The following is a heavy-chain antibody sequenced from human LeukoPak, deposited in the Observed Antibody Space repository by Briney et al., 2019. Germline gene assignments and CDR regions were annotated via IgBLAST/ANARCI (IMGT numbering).Heavy chain of an antibody. CDR3: AREWDGYKNDAFDI. V-gene: IGHV1-69*13. CDR2: IIPIFGTA. CDR1: GGTFSSNA. J-gene: IGHJ3*02. D-gene: IGHD5-24*01. Sequence: GASVKVSCKASGGTFSSNAISWVRQAPGQGLEWMGGIIPIFGTANYAQEFQGRVTITADESTSTAYMELSSLRSEDTAVYYCAREWDGYKNDAFDIWGQGTMVTVSS.